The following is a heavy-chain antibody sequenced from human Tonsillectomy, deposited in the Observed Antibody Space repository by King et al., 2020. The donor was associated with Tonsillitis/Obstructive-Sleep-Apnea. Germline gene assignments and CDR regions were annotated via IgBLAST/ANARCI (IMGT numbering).Heavy chain of an antibody. CDR2: ISSNGGST. CDR1: GFTFSSYA. CDR3: ARVDEDYYDSSGYPI. Sequence: VQLVESGGGLVQPGGSLRLSCAASGFTFSSYAMHWVRQAPGKGLEYVSAISSNGGSTYYANSVKGRFTISRDNSKNTLYLQMGSLRAEDMAVYYCARVDEDYYDSSGYPIWGQGTMVTVSS. V-gene: IGHV3-64*01. D-gene: IGHD3-22*01. J-gene: IGHJ3*02.